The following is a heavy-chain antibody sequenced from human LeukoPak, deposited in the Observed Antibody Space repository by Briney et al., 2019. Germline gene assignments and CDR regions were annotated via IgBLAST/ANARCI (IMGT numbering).Heavy chain of an antibody. J-gene: IGHJ3*02. CDR1: GFTFSNYY. Sequence: GGSLRLSCAASGFTFSNYYMSWIRHAPGKGLEWVSYINTIGTTIYYADSVKGRFTISRDNSKNTLYLQMNSLRAEDTAVYYCAKDPDYDFWSGYSCAFDIWGQGTMVTVSS. CDR3: AKDPDYDFWSGYSCAFDI. V-gene: IGHV3-11*01. D-gene: IGHD3-3*01. CDR2: INTIGTTI.